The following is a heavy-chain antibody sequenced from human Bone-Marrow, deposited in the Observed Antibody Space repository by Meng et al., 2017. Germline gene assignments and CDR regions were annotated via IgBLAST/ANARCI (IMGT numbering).Heavy chain of an antibody. J-gene: IGHJ6*02. D-gene: IGHD4-17*01. V-gene: IGHV3-53*04. CDR1: GFTVGSYY. CDR3: VFGDYAYLSGMDV. Sequence: ESLKISCAASGFTVGSYYMSWVRQAPGKGLEWGSVIYSGGSTYYADSVKGRFTISRHNSKNPLYPQMNSLRAEDTAVYYCVFGDYAYLSGMDVWGQGTTVTVSS. CDR2: IYSGGST.